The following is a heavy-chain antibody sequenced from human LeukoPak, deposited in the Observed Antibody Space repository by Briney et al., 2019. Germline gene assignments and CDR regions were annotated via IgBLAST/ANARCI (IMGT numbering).Heavy chain of an antibody. CDR1: GVSISSSNSY. Sequence: SETLSLTCTVSGVSISSSNSYWGWIRQPPGKGLEWIGSIYYSGNIYYNASLKSQVSISIDTSKNQFSLKLTSVTAADTAVYYCARQTGSGLFILPGGQGTLVTVSS. CDR3: ARQTGSGLFILP. CDR2: IYYSGNI. J-gene: IGHJ4*02. D-gene: IGHD3/OR15-3a*01. V-gene: IGHV4-39*01.